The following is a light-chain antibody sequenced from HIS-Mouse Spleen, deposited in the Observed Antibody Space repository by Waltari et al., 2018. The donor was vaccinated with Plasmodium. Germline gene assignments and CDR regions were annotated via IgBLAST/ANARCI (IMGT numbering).Light chain of an antibody. Sequence: SYELTQPPSVSVSPATTARHPCSGDAFPKKYAYWYQQKSGQAPVLVIYEDSKRPSGIPERFSGSSSGTMATLTISGAQVEDEADYYCYSTDSSGNHRVFGGGTKLTVL. CDR3: YSTDSSGNHRV. J-gene: IGLJ3*02. CDR2: EDS. CDR1: AFPKKY. V-gene: IGLV3-10*01.